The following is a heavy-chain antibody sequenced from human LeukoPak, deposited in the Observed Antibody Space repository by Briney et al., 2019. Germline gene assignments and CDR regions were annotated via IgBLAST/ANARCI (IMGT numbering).Heavy chain of an antibody. CDR1: GGSISSYY. CDR3: ASTMIVIRNMNVEPDAFDI. D-gene: IGHD3-22*01. V-gene: IGHV4-59*01. J-gene: IGHJ3*02. Sequence: SETLSLTCTVSGGSISSYYWSWIRQPPGKGLEWIGYIYYSGSTNYNPSLKSRVTISADTSKNQFSLKLSSVTAADTAVYYCASTMIVIRNMNVEPDAFDIWGQGTMVTVSS. CDR2: IYYSGST.